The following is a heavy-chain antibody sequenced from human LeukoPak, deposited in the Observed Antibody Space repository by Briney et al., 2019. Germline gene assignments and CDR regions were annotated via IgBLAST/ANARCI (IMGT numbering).Heavy chain of an antibody. CDR3: ARDYDVTMIVVVKGDAFDI. V-gene: IGHV3-21*01. CDR1: GFTFKNYA. Sequence: GGSLRLSCATSGFTFKNYAMNWVRQAPGEGLEWVSSISGDSSDIYYADSVMGRSTISRDNAKNSLYLQMNSLRAEDTAVYYCARDYDVTMIVVVKGDAFDIWGQGTMVTVSS. D-gene: IGHD3-22*01. J-gene: IGHJ3*02. CDR2: ISGDSSDI.